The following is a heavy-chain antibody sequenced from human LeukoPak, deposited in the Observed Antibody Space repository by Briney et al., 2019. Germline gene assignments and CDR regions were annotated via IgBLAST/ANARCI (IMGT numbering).Heavy chain of an antibody. D-gene: IGHD6-19*01. Sequence: PGGSLRLSCAASGFTFSSYGMHWVRQAPGKGLEWVAVIWYDGSNKYYADSVKGRFTISRDNSKNTLYLRMNSLRAEDTAVYYCARDNHSSGWFSYYFDYWGQGTLVTVSS. V-gene: IGHV3-33*01. CDR1: GFTFSSYG. J-gene: IGHJ4*02. CDR2: IWYDGSNK. CDR3: ARDNHSSGWFSYYFDY.